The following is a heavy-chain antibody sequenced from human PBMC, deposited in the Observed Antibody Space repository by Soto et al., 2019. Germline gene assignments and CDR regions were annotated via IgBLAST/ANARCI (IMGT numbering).Heavy chain of an antibody. D-gene: IGHD6-13*01. J-gene: IGHJ3*02. Sequence: ASVKVSCKASGYTFTSYDINWVRQATGQGLEWMGWMNPNSGNTGYAQKFQGRVTMTRNTSISTAYMELSSLRSEDTAVYYCESGPSSRGSGAFDIWGQGTMVTVSS. CDR3: ESGPSSRGSGAFDI. CDR1: GYTFTSYD. CDR2: MNPNSGNT. V-gene: IGHV1-8*01.